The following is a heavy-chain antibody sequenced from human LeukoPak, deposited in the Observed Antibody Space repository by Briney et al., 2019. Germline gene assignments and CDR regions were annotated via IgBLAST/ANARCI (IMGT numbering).Heavy chain of an antibody. D-gene: IGHD3-3*01. CDR3: ATRNEFWSGYLVNLDAFDI. V-gene: IGHV4-39*01. J-gene: IGHJ3*02. Sequence: SETLSLTCTVSGFSVRSTSHYWGWIRQSPGKGLEWIGSVFYSGSSYYNPSLKSRVTISVDTSKNQFSLSLTSVTAADTAVYYCATRNEFWSGYLVNLDAFDIWGQGTMVTVS. CDR2: VFYSGSS. CDR1: GFSVRSTSHY.